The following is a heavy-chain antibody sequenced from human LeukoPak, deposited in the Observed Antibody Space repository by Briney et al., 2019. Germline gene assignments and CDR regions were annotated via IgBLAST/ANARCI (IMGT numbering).Heavy chain of an antibody. CDR1: GFTFDRYG. D-gene: IGHD4-11*01. V-gene: IGHV3-33*06. Sequence: PGRSLRPSCVASGFTFDRYGMHWVRQAPGKGLEWVAVIWHDGSSQYYADSVKGRFTISRDNSMNTLYLQMNSLRAEDTAVYYCAKDAQRGFDYSNSLESWGQGTLVTVSS. J-gene: IGHJ5*01. CDR2: IWHDGSSQ. CDR3: AKDAQRGFDYSNSLES.